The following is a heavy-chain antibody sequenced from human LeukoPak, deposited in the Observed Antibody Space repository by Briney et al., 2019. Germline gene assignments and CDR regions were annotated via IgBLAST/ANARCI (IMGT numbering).Heavy chain of an antibody. V-gene: IGHV5-51*01. CDR2: IFPGDSDT. CDR3: ARDSYDSSGFYPGSRWFDP. CDR1: GYSFTSHW. Sequence: GESLKISCKGSGYSFTSHWIGWVRQMPGKGLEWMGIIFPGDSDTTYSPSFEGQVTISADKSVSTAYLQWRSLKASDTAMYYCARDSYDSSGFYPGSRWFDPWGQGTLVTVSS. D-gene: IGHD3-22*01. J-gene: IGHJ5*02.